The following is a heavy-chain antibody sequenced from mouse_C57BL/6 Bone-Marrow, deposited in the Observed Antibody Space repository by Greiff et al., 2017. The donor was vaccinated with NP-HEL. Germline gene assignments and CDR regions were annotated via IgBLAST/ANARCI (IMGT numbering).Heavy chain of an antibody. D-gene: IGHD2-5*01. J-gene: IGHJ2*01. V-gene: IGHV5-6*01. CDR3: ARHYYSNYFDY. CDR1: GFTFSSYG. Sequence: EVQLVESGGDLVKPGGSLKLSCAASGFTFSSYGMSWVRQTPDKRLEWVATISSGGSYTYYPDSVKGRFTISRDNAKNTLYLHMSKLKSEDTAMYYCARHYYSNYFDYWGQGTTLTVSS. CDR2: ISSGGSYT.